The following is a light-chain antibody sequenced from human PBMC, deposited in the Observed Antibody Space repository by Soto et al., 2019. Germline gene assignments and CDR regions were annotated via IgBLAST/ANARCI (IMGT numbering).Light chain of an antibody. CDR3: QQYSNWPPMYT. Sequence: EIVMTQSPATLSVSPGERVTLSCRASQSVSSNLAWYQQKFGQAPRLLIYGASTRATGIPARFSGSGSGTEFTLTISSLQSEDFAVYYCQQYSNWPPMYTFGQGTKLEIK. V-gene: IGKV3-15*01. CDR2: GAS. J-gene: IGKJ2*01. CDR1: QSVSSN.